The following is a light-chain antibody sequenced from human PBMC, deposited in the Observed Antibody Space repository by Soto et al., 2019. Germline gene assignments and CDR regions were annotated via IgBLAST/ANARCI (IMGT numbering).Light chain of an antibody. V-gene: IGLV2-14*01. CDR1: SSDIGEYKY. J-gene: IGLJ1*01. Sequence: QSALTQPASVSGSPGQSITISCTGTSSDIGEYKYVSWYQQHPGKAPKLMVYDVNSQPSGVSNRFSGSKSGNTASLIISGLQAEDEADYYCSSHTTRSTYVFGTGTKVTVL. CDR3: SSHTTRSTYV. CDR2: DVN.